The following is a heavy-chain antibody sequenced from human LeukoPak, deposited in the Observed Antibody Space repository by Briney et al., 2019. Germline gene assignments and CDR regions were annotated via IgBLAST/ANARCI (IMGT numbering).Heavy chain of an antibody. D-gene: IGHD3-3*01. CDR3: ARGPRRPYITIFGVVKNNWFDP. V-gene: IGHV1-8*01. CDR2: MNPNSGNT. Sequence: VASVKVSCKASGYTFTSYDINWVRQPTGQGLEWMGWMNPNSGNTGYAQKFEGRVTMTRNTSISTAYMELSSLRSEDTAVYYCARGPRRPYITIFGVVKNNWFDPWGQGTLVTVSS. J-gene: IGHJ5*02. CDR1: GYTFTSYD.